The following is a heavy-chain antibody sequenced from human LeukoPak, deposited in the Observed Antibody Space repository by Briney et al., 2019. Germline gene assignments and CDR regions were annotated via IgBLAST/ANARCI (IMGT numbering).Heavy chain of an antibody. J-gene: IGHJ4*02. CDR2: IYHSGST. CDR3: ARGTNLIPTHYYYDSSGFDY. V-gene: IGHV4-34*01. D-gene: IGHD3-22*01. CDR1: GGSFSGYY. Sequence: SETLSLTGAVYGGSFSGYYWSWLRQPPGKGLEWIGEIYHSGSTNYNPSLKSRVTISVDTSKNQFSLKLSSVTAADTAVYYCARGTNLIPTHYYYDSSGFDYWGQGTLVTVSS.